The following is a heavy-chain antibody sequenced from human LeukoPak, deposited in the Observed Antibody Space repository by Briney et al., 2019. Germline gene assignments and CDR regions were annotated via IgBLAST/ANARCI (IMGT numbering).Heavy chain of an antibody. V-gene: IGHV3-30*18. CDR1: GFTFSSYW. J-gene: IGHJ3*02. CDR2: ISFDGTTK. Sequence: GGSLRLSCVASGFTFSSYWMHWVRQAPGKGLDWAAIISFDGTTKYYADSVKGRFTISRDNSKNTLFLQMDSLRVEDTAVYYCVKGKDLYGALDIWGQGTMVTVSS. D-gene: IGHD3-16*01. CDR3: VKGKDLYGALDI.